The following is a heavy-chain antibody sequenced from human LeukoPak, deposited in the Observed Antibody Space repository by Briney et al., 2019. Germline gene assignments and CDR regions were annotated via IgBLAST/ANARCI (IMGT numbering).Heavy chain of an antibody. J-gene: IGHJ4*02. Sequence: GGSLRLSCAASGFTFSSYWMSWVRQAPGKELEWVANIKQDGSEKYYVDSVKGRFTISRDNAKNSLYLQMNSLRAEDTAVYYCARRGFDGGASGRGAFDYWGQGTLVTVSS. D-gene: IGHD3-16*01. CDR1: GFTFSSYW. V-gene: IGHV3-7*01. CDR3: ARRGFDGGASGRGAFDY. CDR2: IKQDGSEK.